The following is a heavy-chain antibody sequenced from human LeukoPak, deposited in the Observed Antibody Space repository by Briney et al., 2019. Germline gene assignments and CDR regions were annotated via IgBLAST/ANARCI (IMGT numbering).Heavy chain of an antibody. D-gene: IGHD3-16*02. CDR1: GYTLTELS. CDR3: ATSIHVWGSYRSLGY. Sequence: GASVKVSCKVSGYTLTELSMHWVRQAPGKGLEWMGGFDPEDGETIYAQKFQGRVTMTEDTSTDTAYMELSSLRSEDTAVYYCATSIHVWGSYRSLGYWGQGTLVTVSS. CDR2: FDPEDGET. J-gene: IGHJ4*02. V-gene: IGHV1-24*01.